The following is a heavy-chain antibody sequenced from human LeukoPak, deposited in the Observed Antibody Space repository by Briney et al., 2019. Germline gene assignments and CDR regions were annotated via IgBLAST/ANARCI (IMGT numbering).Heavy chain of an antibody. Sequence: ASVKVSCKVSGYTLTELSMHWVRQAPGKGLEWMGGFDPEDGETIYAQKFQGRVTMTEDTSTDTAYMELSSLRSEDTAVYYCAYYYDSSGHYDFDYWGQGTLVTVSS. CDR3: AYYYDSSGHYDFDY. D-gene: IGHD3-22*01. CDR1: GYTLTELS. V-gene: IGHV1-24*01. J-gene: IGHJ4*02. CDR2: FDPEDGET.